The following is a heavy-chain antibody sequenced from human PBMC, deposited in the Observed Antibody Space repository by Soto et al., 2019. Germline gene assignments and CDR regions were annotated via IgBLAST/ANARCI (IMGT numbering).Heavy chain of an antibody. V-gene: IGHV4-31*03. CDR3: AREVRGDAFDI. CDR2: IYYSGST. CDR1: GGSISSGGYY. Sequence: SETLSLTCTVSGGSISSGGYYWSWIRQHPGKGLEWIGYIYYSGSTYYNPSLKSRVTISVDTSKNQFSLKLSSVTAADTAVYYCAREVRGDAFDIWGQGTMVTVSS. D-gene: IGHD3-10*01. J-gene: IGHJ3*02.